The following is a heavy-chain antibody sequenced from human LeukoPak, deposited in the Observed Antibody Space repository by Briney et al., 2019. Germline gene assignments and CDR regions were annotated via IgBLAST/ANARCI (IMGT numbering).Heavy chain of an antibody. CDR2: INHSGST. CDR3: ARGHDRITIFGVVIIDWFDP. V-gene: IGHV4-34*01. Sequence: SETLSLTCAVYGGSFSGYYWSWIRQPPGKGLEWIGEINHSGSTNYNPSLKSRVTISVDTSKNQFSLKLSSVTAADTAVYYCARGHDRITIFGVVIIDWFDPWGRGTLVTVSS. CDR1: GGSFSGYY. J-gene: IGHJ5*02. D-gene: IGHD3-3*01.